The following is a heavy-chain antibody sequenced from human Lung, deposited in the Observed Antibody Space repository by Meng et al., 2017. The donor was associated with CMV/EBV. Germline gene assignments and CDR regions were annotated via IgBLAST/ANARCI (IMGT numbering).Heavy chain of an antibody. CDR3: IWNDLGDY. D-gene: IGHD1-1*01. Sequence: VQLVESGGDSVKPGGSLRHSCAGSGFTFSNAWMSWVRQAPGKGLEWVGRIKSKTDGETADYNAPVKGRFTISRDDSKNTLYLQMNSLKTEDTAIYYCIWNDLGDYWGQGTLVTVFS. J-gene: IGHJ4*02. CDR1: GFTFSNAW. CDR2: IKSKTDGETA. V-gene: IGHV3-15*01.